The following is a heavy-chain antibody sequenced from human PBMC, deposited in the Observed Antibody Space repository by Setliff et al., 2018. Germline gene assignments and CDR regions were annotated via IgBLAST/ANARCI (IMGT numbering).Heavy chain of an antibody. D-gene: IGHD2-2*01. V-gene: IGHV1-18*01. CDR3: SRLVRYCTTTSCQRLSGDEY. Sequence: ASVKVSCRASGYTFSDYGITWVRQAPGQGLEWMGWISAYTGNAYYAHKLQDRVTMTTDTSTGTAYMELRSLTSDDTAVYYCSRLVRYCTTTSCQRLSGDEYWGQGTVVTVSS. CDR2: ISAYTGNA. CDR1: GYTFSDYG. J-gene: IGHJ4*02.